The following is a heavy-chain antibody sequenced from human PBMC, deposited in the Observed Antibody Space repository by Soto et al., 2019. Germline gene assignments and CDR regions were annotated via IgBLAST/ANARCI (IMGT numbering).Heavy chain of an antibody. CDR2: IYYSGST. V-gene: IGHV4-31*03. Sequence: TSETLSLTCTVSGVSISSGGYYWSWIRQHPGKGLEWIGYIYYSGSTYYNPSLKSRVTISVDTSKNQFSLKLSSVTAADTAVYYCARDSYSPVYYYGMDVWGQGTTVTVSS. D-gene: IGHD2-15*01. J-gene: IGHJ6*02. CDR3: ARDSYSPVYYYGMDV. CDR1: GVSISSGGYY.